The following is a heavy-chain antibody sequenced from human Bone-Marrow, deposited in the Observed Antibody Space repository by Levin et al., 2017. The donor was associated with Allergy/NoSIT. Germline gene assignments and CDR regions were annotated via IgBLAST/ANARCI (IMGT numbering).Heavy chain of an antibody. D-gene: IGHD3-10*01. CDR2: ISSNSDYI. Sequence: GESLKISCAASGFTLSGYAMHWVRQAPGKGLEWVSHISSNSDYIYYADSVQGRFTISRDNSKNSLYLQMNSLRAEDTAVYYCARDPVRFGELLSFYYYGMDVWGQGTTVTVSS. CDR1: GFTLSGYA. CDR3: ARDPVRFGELLSFYYYGMDV. J-gene: IGHJ6*02. V-gene: IGHV3-21*01.